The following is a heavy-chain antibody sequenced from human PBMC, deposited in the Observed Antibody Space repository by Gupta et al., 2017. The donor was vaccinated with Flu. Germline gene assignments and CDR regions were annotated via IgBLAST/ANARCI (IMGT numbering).Heavy chain of an antibody. CDR3: ARVLKSGSSSAKYYFDY. V-gene: IGHV4-34*01. Sequence: QVQLQQWGAGLLKPSETLSLTCAVYGGSFSGYYWSWIRQPPGKGLEWIGEINHSGSTNYNPSLKSRVTISVDTSKNQFSLKLSSVTAADTAVYYCARVLKSGSSSAKYYFDYWGQGTLVTVSS. CDR1: GGSFSGYY. J-gene: IGHJ4*02. CDR2: INHSGST. D-gene: IGHD6-6*01.